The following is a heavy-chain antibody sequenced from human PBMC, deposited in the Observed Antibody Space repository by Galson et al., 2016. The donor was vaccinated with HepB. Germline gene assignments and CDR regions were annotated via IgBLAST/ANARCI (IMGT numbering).Heavy chain of an antibody. J-gene: IGHJ4*02. CDR2: LYASGKT. Sequence: CAASGFIVSSNYMNWVRQAPGNGLEWVSVLYASGKTYYADSVKGRFTISRDNSKNILFLQMNSLRAEDTAVYYCTRGWIREYSSGNGGGNGGDHWGQGTLVTASS. CDR1: GFIVSSNY. CDR3: TRGWIREYSSGNGGGNGGDH. V-gene: IGHV3-53*01. D-gene: IGHD2-21*01.